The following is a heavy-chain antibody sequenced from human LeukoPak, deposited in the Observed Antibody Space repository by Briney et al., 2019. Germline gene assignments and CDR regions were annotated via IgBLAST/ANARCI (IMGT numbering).Heavy chain of an antibody. CDR3: ARGLSRYYDFWSGYYIEDYYYYMDV. V-gene: IGHV3-30*02. CDR1: GFPFSRYG. Sequence: GGSLRLSCAASGFPFSRYGMHWVRQAPGKGLEWVAFIRSDSSNRYYSDSVKGRFTISRDNAKNSLYLQMNSLRAEDTAVYYCARGLSRYYDFWSGYYIEDYYYYMDVWGKGTTVTVSS. J-gene: IGHJ6*03. CDR2: IRSDSSNR. D-gene: IGHD3-3*01.